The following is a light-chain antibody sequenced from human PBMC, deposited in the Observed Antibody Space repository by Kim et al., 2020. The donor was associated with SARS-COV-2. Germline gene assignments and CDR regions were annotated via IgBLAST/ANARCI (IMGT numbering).Light chain of an antibody. V-gene: IGKV1-8*01. CDR2: AAS. J-gene: IGKJ5*01. CDR3: QQYYSYLIT. Sequence: AIRITQSPSSLSASTGDRVTITCRASQGISSYLAWYQQKPGKAPKLLIYAASSLQSGVPSRFSGSGSGTDFTLTISSLQSEDFATYYCQQYYSYLITFGQGTRLEIK. CDR1: QGISSY.